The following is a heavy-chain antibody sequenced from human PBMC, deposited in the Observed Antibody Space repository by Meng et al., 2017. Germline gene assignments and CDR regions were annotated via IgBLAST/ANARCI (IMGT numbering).Heavy chain of an antibody. V-gene: IGHV3-7*01. D-gene: IGHD4-17*01. CDR2: IKQDGSEK. CDR3: ASIKGDYVPSSYGMDV. CDR1: GFTFSSYW. Sequence: GESLKISCAASGFTFSSYWMSWVRQAPGKGLEWVANIKQDGSEKYYVDSVKGRFTISRDNAKNSLYLQMNSLRAEDTAVYYCASIKGDYVPSSYGMDVWGQGTTVTVSS. J-gene: IGHJ6*02.